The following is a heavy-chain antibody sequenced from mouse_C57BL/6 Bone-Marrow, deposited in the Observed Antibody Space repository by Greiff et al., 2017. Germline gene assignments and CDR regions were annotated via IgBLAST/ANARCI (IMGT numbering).Heavy chain of an antibody. D-gene: IGHD2-5*01. CDR3: ARDRISNYFYDAMDY. V-gene: IGHV5-4*01. CDR1: GFTFSSYA. Sequence: EVKLEESGGGLVKPGGSLKLSCAASGFTFSSYAMSWVRQTPEKRLEWVATISDGGSYTYYPDNVKGRFTISRDNAKNNLYRQMSHLKSEDTAMYYCARDRISNYFYDAMDYWGQGTSVTVSS. CDR2: ISDGGSYT. J-gene: IGHJ4*01.